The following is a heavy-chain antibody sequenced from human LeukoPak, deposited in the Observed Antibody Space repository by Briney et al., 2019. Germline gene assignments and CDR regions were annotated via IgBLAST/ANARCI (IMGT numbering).Heavy chain of an antibody. D-gene: IGHD3-10*01. J-gene: IGHJ4*02. Sequence: GGSLRLSCTVSGFTFSKYWMGWVRQAPGKGLKWVASIDKNGREKRYVDSAAGRFTISRDNAKDSVYLQMTSLGAEDTAVYYCATYTQNFGAPGTDYWGQGTLVTVSS. V-gene: IGHV3-7*01. CDR3: ATYTQNFGAPGTDY. CDR2: IDKNGREK. CDR1: GFTFSKYW.